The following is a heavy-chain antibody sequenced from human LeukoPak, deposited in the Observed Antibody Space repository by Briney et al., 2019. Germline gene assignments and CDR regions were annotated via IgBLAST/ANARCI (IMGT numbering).Heavy chain of an antibody. CDR1: GFTFSSYE. V-gene: IGHV3-48*03. D-gene: IGHD3-10*02. Sequence: GGSLRLSCAASGFTFSSYEMSWVRQAPGKGLEWVSYISSSVSTIYYADSVKGRFTISRDNSKNSLYLQINSLRAEDTAVYYCAELGITMIGGVWGKGTTVTISS. CDR2: ISSSVSTI. J-gene: IGHJ6*04. CDR3: AELGITMIGGV.